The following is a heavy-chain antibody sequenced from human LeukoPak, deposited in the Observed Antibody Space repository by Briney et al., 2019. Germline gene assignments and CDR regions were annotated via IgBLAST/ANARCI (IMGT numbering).Heavy chain of an antibody. CDR1: GFTFSSYA. J-gene: IGHJ4*02. CDR2: ISGSDTST. D-gene: IGHD6-13*01. CDR3: AKDGPTYFSSSWLN. V-gene: IGHV3-23*01. Sequence: GGSLRLSCTASGFTFSSYAMSWVRQAPGKGLEWVSAISGSDTSTYYADSVKGRFTISRDNSKNTLYLQMNSLRAEDTAVYYCAKDGPTYFSSSWLNWGQGTLVTVSS.